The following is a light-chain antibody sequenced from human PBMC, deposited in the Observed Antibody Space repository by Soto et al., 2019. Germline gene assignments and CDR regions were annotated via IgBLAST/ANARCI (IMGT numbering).Light chain of an antibody. Sequence: QPVLTQSPSASASLGASVKLTCTLSSGHSNYAIAWHQQQSEKGPRYLMKLNSDGSHSKGDGIPDRFSGSSSGAARCLTISSSHSEEEADYYCQNWGAGIVVFGGGTKLTVL. CDR2: LNSDGSH. J-gene: IGLJ2*01. CDR3: QNWGAGIVV. V-gene: IGLV4-69*01. CDR1: SGHSNYA.